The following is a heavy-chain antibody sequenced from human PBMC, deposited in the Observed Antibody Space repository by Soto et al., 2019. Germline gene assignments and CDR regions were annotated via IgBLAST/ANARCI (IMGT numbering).Heavy chain of an antibody. Sequence: SETLSLTCTVSGGSISSYYWNWIRQPPGKGLEWIGYIYYSGSTNYNPSLKSRVTISVDTSKNQFSLKLSSVTAADTAVYYCARHVRSSGWPYFDYWGQGTLVTVSS. CDR3: ARHVRSSGWPYFDY. J-gene: IGHJ4*02. CDR1: GGSISSYY. V-gene: IGHV4-59*08. CDR2: IYYSGST. D-gene: IGHD6-19*01.